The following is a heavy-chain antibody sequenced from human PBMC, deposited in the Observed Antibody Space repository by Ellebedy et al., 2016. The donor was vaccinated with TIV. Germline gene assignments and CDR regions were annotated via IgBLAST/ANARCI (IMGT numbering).Heavy chain of an antibody. V-gene: IGHV3-7*03. D-gene: IGHD4-17*01. CDR2: IKQDGNEK. CDR3: ARLQMTTTFNWFDP. Sequence: GGSLRLXXAASVFPFSSYWMSWVRQAPGKGLEWVANIKQDGNEKYYVDSVKGRFTISRDNAKNSLYLQMNSLRAEDTAVYYCARLQMTTTFNWFDPWGQGTLVTVSS. J-gene: IGHJ5*02. CDR1: VFPFSSYW.